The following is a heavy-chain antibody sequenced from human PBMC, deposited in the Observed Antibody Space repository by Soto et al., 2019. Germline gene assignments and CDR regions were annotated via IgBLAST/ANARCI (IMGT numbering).Heavy chain of an antibody. J-gene: IGHJ5*01. D-gene: IGHD4-17*01. CDR2: ISTNGDTA. CDR3: AKDLSRWPHYAFDS. V-gene: IGHV3-23*01. CDR1: GFTFSNYG. Sequence: PGGSLRLSCAASGFTFSNYGMNWVRQAPGKGVEWVSGISTNGDTANYADSVKGRFTISRDNSKNALYMQMNGLRPEDTAVYYCAKDLSRWPHYAFDSWGQGTLVTVSS.